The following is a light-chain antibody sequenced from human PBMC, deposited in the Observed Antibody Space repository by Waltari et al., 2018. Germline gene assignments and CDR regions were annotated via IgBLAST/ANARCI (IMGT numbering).Light chain of an antibody. CDR2: GAS. CDR3: QHYLRLPVS. J-gene: IGKJ1*01. CDR1: QSVGRT. Sequence: DIVLTQSPGTLSLSPGDRATISCRASQSVGRTLAWYQQRPGQAPRLLMYGASSRAANIPDRFAGSGSGTDFSLTINRLEPEDFAVYYCQHYLRLPVSFGQGTKVEIK. V-gene: IGKV3-20*01.